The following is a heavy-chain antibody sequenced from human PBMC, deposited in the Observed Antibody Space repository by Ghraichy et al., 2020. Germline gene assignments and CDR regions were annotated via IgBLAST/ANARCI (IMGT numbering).Heavy chain of an antibody. CDR1: GFTFSNAW. J-gene: IGHJ4*02. CDR2: IKSKTDGGTT. V-gene: IGHV3-15*07. CDR3: TTSYDILTHFDY. Sequence: SCAASGFTFSNAWMNWVRQAPGKGLEWVGRIKSKTDGGTTDYAAPVKGRFTISRDDSKNTLYLQMNSLKTEDTAVYYCTTSYDILTHFDYWGQGTLVTVSS. D-gene: IGHD3-9*01.